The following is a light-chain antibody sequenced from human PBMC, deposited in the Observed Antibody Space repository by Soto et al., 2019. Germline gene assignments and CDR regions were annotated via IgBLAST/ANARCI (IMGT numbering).Light chain of an antibody. V-gene: IGKV3-20*01. CDR3: QQYGSSPYT. CDR2: GAS. Sequence: EIVLTQSPGTLSLSPGERATLSCRASQSVSSSFLAWYQQKPGQAPRLLIYGASSRAPGIPDRFSGSGSGTDFTLTISRLEPEDFAVYYCQQYGSSPYTFGQGPKLDIK. J-gene: IGKJ2*01. CDR1: QSVSSSF.